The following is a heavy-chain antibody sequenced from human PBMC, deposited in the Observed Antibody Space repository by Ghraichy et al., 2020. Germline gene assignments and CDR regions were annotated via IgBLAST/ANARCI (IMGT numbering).Heavy chain of an antibody. D-gene: IGHD7-27*01. CDR2: ISGSGGDT. Sequence: GGSLRLSCAASGLTFSNYAMSWVRQAPGKGLEWVSTISGSGGDTYYADSVKGRFTISRDNSKNTLYLQMNSLRVEDTAVYYCANSAPNWGFHEHWGQGTLVTASS. V-gene: IGHV3-23*01. J-gene: IGHJ1*01. CDR3: ANSAPNWGFHEH. CDR1: GLTFSNYA.